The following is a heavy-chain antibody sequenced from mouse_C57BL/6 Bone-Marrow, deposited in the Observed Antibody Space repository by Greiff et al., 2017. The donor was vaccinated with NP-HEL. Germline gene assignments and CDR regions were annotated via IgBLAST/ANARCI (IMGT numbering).Heavy chain of an antibody. J-gene: IGHJ1*03. V-gene: IGHV2-5*01. D-gene: IGHD4-1*01. Sequence: VMLVESGPGLVQPSQSLSITCTVSGFSLTSYGVHWVRQSPGKGLEWLGVIWRGGSTDYNAAFMSRLSITKDNSKSQVFFKMNSLQADDTAIYYCAKTNGDSSYWYFDVWGTGTTVTVSS. CDR3: AKTNGDSSYWYFDV. CDR2: IWRGGST. CDR1: GFSLTSYG.